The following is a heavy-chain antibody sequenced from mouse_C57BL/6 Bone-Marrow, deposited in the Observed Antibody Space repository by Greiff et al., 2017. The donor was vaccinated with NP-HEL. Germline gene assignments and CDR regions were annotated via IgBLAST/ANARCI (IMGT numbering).Heavy chain of an antibody. CDR1: GYTFTEYT. CDR3: ARHESLLRYFDY. J-gene: IGHJ2*01. D-gene: IGHD1-1*01. V-gene: IGHV1-62-2*01. Sequence: QVQLQQSGAELVQPGASVKLSCKASGYTFTEYTIHWVKLRSGQGLEWIGWVYPGSGSVKYNEKFKDKATLTADKSSSTVYMELSRLTSEDSAVYFCARHESLLRYFDYWGQGTTLTVSS. CDR2: VYPGSGSV.